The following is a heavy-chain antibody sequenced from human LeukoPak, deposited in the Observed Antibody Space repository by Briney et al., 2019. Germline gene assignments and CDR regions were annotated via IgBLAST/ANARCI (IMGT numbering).Heavy chain of an antibody. V-gene: IGHV3-74*01. J-gene: IGHJ4*02. CDR1: GFTFSSSW. Sequence: GGSLRLSCAASGFTFSSSWILWVRQAPGKGLVWVSRIKTDGSGGGTTSYADSVKGRFTISRYNAKNTLFLQMNSLRAEDTAVYYCAKERAGAGEYWGQGTLVTVSA. CDR3: AKERAGAGEY. CDR2: IKTDGSGGGTT. D-gene: IGHD6-13*01.